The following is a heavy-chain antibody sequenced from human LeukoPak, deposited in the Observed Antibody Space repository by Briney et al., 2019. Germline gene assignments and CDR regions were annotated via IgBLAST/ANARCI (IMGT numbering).Heavy chain of an antibody. J-gene: IGHJ4*02. Sequence: PSETLSLTCTVSDGSISGRYWGWIRQPPGKGLEWIGYINYSGSTDYNPSLKSRVTISLDTSKNQFSLKLSSVTAADTAVYYCARDAGGGPFFDYWGQGTLVTVSS. CDR2: INYSGST. CDR1: DGSISGRY. D-gene: IGHD2-15*01. V-gene: IGHV4-59*11. CDR3: ARDAGGGPFFDY.